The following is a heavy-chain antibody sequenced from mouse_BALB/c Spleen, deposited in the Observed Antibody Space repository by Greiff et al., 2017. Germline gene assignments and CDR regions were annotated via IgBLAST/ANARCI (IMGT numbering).Heavy chain of an antibody. Sequence: VQVVESGAELMKPGASVKISCKATGYTFSSYWIEWVKQRPGHGLEWIGEILPGSGSTNYNEKFKGKATFTADTSSNTAYMQLSSLTSEDSAVYYCAKGGGNYVGYAMDYWGQGTSVTVSS. CDR3: AKGGGNYVGYAMDY. CDR2: ILPGSGST. D-gene: IGHD2-1*01. J-gene: IGHJ4*01. CDR1: GYTFSSYW. V-gene: IGHV1-9*01.